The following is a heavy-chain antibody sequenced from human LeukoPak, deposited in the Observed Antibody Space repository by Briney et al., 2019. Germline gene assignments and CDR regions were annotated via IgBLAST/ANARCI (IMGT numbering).Heavy chain of an antibody. V-gene: IGHV3-30*18. CDR3: AKDSPDGYSISDIDY. D-gene: IGHD6-13*01. CDR1: GFTFSSYD. CDR2: ISYDGSNK. Sequence: GGSLRLSCAASGFTFSSYDMHWVRQAPGKGLEWVAVISYDGSNKYYADSVKGRFTISRDNSKNTLYLQMNSLRAEDTAVYYCAKDSPDGYSISDIDYWGQGTLVTVSS. J-gene: IGHJ4*02.